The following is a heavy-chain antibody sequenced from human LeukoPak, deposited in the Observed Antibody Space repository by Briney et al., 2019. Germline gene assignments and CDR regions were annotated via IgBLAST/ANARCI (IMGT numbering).Heavy chain of an antibody. CDR2: IYTSGST. D-gene: IGHD6-19*01. J-gene: IGHJ6*02. CDR3: ARAGRIAVAGEYYYYYGMDV. V-gene: IGHV4-4*07. CDR1: GGSISSYH. Sequence: SETLSLTCTVSGGSISSYHWSWIRRPAGKGLEWIGRIYTSGSTNYNPSLKSRVTMSVDTSKNQFSLKLSSVTAADTAVYYCARAGRIAVAGEYYYYYGMDVWGQGTTVTVSS.